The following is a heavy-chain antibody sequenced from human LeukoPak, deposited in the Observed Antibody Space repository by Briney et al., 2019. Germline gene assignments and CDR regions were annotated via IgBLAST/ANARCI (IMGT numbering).Heavy chain of an antibody. D-gene: IGHD2-15*01. CDR2: IYPGDSDT. CDR3: ARWVVAATGSYNWFDP. J-gene: IGHJ5*02. V-gene: IGHV5-51*03. CDR1: GYSFTSYW. Sequence: GESLKISCKGSGYSFTSYWIGWVRQMPGKGPEWMGIIYPGDSDTRYSPSFQGQVTISADKSISTAYLRRSSLKASDTAMYYCARWVVAATGSYNWFDPWGQGTLVTVSS.